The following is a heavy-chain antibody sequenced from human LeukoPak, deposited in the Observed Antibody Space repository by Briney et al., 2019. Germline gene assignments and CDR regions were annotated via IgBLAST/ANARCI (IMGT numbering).Heavy chain of an antibody. Sequence: PGGSLRLSCAASGFTFSTYGMSWVRQAPGKGLEWVSAISGSGGSTYYADSVKGRFTISRDNSKNTLYLQMNSLRAEDAAVYYCAKDVSILGYYGSGSYYSYWGQGTLVTVSS. CDR3: AKDVSILGYYGSGSYYSY. CDR1: GFTFSTYG. V-gene: IGHV3-23*01. D-gene: IGHD3-10*01. CDR2: ISGSGGST. J-gene: IGHJ4*02.